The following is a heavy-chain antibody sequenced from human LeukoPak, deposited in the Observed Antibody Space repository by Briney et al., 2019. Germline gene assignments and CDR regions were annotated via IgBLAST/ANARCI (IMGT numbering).Heavy chain of an antibody. CDR1: GGPISSGGYY. J-gene: IGHJ5*02. CDR2: IYYSGST. Sequence: PSETLSLTCTVSGGPISSGGYYWSWIRQHPGKGLEWIGYIYYSGSTYYNPSLKSRVTISVDTSKNQFSLKLSSVTAADTAVYYCARGLLFSWFDPWGQGTLVTVSS. V-gene: IGHV4-31*03. CDR3: ARGLLFSWFDP. D-gene: IGHD2-21*02.